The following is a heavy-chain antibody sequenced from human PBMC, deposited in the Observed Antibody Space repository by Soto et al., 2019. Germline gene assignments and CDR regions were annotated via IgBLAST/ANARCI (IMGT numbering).Heavy chain of an antibody. D-gene: IGHD1-7*01. J-gene: IGHJ6*02. CDR2: IIPIFGTA. Sequence: GASVKVSCKASGGTFSSYAISGVRQAPGEGLEWMGGIIPIFGTANYAQKFQGRVTITADESTSTAYMELSSLRSEDTAVYYCASILELRLWDYSYYYGMDVWGQGTTVTVSS. CDR3: ASILELRLWDYSYYYGMDV. V-gene: IGHV1-69*13. CDR1: GGTFSSYA.